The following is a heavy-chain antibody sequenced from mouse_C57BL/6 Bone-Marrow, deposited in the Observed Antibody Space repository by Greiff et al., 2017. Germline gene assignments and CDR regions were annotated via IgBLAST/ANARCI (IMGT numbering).Heavy chain of an antibody. J-gene: IGHJ3*01. Sequence: VQLQQPGPGLVQPSQSLSITCTVSGFSLTSYGVHWVRQSPGKGLEWLGVIWSGGSTDYNAAFISSLSISKDNSKSQVFFKMNSLQADDTAIYYCADYDGAYWGQGTLVTVSA. V-gene: IGHV2-2*01. CDR1: GFSLTSYG. CDR3: ADYDGAY. D-gene: IGHD2-4*01. CDR2: IWSGGST.